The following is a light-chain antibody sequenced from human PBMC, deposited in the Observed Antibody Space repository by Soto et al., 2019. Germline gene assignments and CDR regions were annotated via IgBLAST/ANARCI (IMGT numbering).Light chain of an antibody. CDR3: QQYKNWPWT. CDR2: GAS. CDR1: QSVSSS. V-gene: IGKV3-15*01. J-gene: IGKJ1*01. Sequence: DIVLTQSPATLSLSPGERATLSCRTSQSVSSSLAWYQQKPGQAPSLLIYGASTRATGIPARFSGSGSGTEFTLTISSLQSEDCAVYYCQQYKNWPWTFGQGTKVDIK.